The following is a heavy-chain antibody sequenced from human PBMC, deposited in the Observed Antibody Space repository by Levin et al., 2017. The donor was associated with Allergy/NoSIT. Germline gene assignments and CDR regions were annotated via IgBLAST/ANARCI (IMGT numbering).Heavy chain of an antibody. CDR2: MSYDGGKK. V-gene: IGHV3-30*18. D-gene: IGHD4-23*01. CDR1: GFTFTTYG. CDR3: AKDRGGNSSFFYGMDV. J-gene: IGHJ6*02. Sequence: QPGGSLRLSCVGSGFTFTTYGMHWVRQAPGKGLEWVSVMSYDGGKKHYGDSVKGRFTISRDNSKNTLYLQMNSLRLEDTAVYFCAKDRGGNSSFFYGMDVWGQGTTVTVSS.